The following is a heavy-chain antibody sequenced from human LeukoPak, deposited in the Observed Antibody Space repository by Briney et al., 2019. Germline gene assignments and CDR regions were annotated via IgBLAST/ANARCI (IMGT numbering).Heavy chain of an antibody. CDR1: GYTFTAYY. V-gene: IGHV1-2*02. CDR3: ARDGDYGTGSYYRGCIDS. CDR2: INPNSGGT. Sequence: ASVRVSCKASGYTFTAYYIHWVRPAPGQGLEYMGWINPNSGGTNYAQKFQGRVTMTRDTSISTAYLDLSSLRSDDTPVYYCARDGDYGTGSYYRGCIDSWGQGTPVTVSP. D-gene: IGHD3-10*01. J-gene: IGHJ4*02.